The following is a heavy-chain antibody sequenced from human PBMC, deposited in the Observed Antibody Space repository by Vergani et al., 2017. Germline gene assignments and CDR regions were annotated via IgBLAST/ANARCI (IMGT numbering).Heavy chain of an antibody. V-gene: IGHV1-69*01. Sequence: QVQLVQSGAEVKKPGSSVKVSCKASGGTFSSYAISWVRQAPGQGLEWMGGIIPIFGTANYAQKFQGRVTITADESTSTAYMEVSSLRSEDTAVYYCARGASDIVATKTPEQWLVSYYYYGMDVWGQGTTVTVSS. CDR2: IIPIFGTA. CDR1: GGTFSSYA. J-gene: IGHJ6*02. D-gene: IGHD5-12*01. CDR3: ARGASDIVATKTPEQWLVSYYYYGMDV.